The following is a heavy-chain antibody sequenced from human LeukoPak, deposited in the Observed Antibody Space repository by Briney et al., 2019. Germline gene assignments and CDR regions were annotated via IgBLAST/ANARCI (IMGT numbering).Heavy chain of an antibody. V-gene: IGHV1-2*02. J-gene: IGHJ4*02. CDR1: GYTFTGYY. Sequence: GASVKVSCKASGYTFTGYYMQWVRQAPGQGLEWMGWINPNSGGTNYAQKFQGRVTMTRDTSISTAYMELSRLRSDDTAVYYCARSVGATPSGPAYYFDYWGQGTLVTVSS. CDR3: ARSVGATPSGPAYYFDY. CDR2: INPNSGGT. D-gene: IGHD1-26*01.